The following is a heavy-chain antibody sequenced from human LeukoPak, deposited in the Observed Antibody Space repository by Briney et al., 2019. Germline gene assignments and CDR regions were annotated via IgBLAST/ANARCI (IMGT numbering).Heavy chain of an antibody. CDR3: ARISVRVGAPYFDY. Sequence: SETLPLTCTVSGGSTSSYYWSWIRQPPGKGLKWIGYIYYSGSTNYNPSLKSRVTISVDTSQNQFSLKLSSVTAADTAVYYCARISVRVGAPYFDYWGQGTLVTVSS. CDR2: IYYSGST. D-gene: IGHD1-26*01. J-gene: IGHJ4*02. CDR1: GGSTSSYY. V-gene: IGHV4-59*08.